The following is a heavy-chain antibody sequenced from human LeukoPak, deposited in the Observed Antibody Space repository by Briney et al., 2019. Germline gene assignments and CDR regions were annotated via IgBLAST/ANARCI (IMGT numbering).Heavy chain of an antibody. V-gene: IGHV3-23*01. CDR2: ISGSGGST. D-gene: IGHD3-3*01. CDR3: AKDLLDGNYDFWSPFDY. CDR1: GFTFSSYA. J-gene: IGHJ4*02. Sequence: GGSLRLSGAASGFTFSSYAMSWVRQAPGKGLEWVSAISGSGGSTYYADSVKGRFTISRDNSKNTLYLQMNSLRAEDTAVYYCAKDLLDGNYDFWSPFDYWGQGTLVTVSS.